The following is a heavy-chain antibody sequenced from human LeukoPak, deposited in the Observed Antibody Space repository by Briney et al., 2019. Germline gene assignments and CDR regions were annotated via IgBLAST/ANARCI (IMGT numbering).Heavy chain of an antibody. CDR3: ASASSHRTAAGGDY. J-gene: IGHJ4*02. D-gene: IGHD6-13*01. CDR2: IYTDGSRR. CDR1: GFTFSNYW. V-gene: IGHV3-74*01. Sequence: GGSLRLSCAASGFTFSNYWMHWVRQAPGKGLVWVSRIYTDGSRRSYADSVKGRFTISRDNAKNTVYLQMNSLRAEDTAVYYCASASSHRTAAGGDYWGQGTLVTVSS.